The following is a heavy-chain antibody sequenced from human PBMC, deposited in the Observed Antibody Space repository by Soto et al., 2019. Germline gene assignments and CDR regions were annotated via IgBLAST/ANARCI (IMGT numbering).Heavy chain of an antibody. CDR2: IYYSGST. CDR3: ARDSHYGDYELVFDY. D-gene: IGHD4-17*01. Sequence: QVQLQESGPGLVKPSQTLSLTCTVSGGSISSGGYYWSWIRQHPGKGLEWIGYIYYSGSTYYNPSLKSRVTISVDTSKNQFSLKLSSVTAVDTAVYYCARDSHYGDYELVFDYWGQGTLVTVSS. CDR1: GGSISSGGYY. V-gene: IGHV4-31*03. J-gene: IGHJ4*02.